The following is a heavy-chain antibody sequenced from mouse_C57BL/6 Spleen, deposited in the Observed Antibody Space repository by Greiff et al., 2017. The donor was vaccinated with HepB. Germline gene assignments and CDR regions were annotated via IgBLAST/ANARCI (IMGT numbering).Heavy chain of an antibody. V-gene: IGHV1-81*01. CDR2: IYPRSGNT. J-gene: IGHJ3*01. Sequence: VQLQQSGAELARPGASVKLSCKASGYTFTSYGISWVKQRTGQGLEWIGEIYPRSGNTYYNEKFKGKATLTADKSSSTAYMELRSLTSEDSAVYFCASGEITTGVAYWGQGTLVTVSA. D-gene: IGHD1-1*01. CDR1: GYTFTSYG. CDR3: ASGEITTGVAY.